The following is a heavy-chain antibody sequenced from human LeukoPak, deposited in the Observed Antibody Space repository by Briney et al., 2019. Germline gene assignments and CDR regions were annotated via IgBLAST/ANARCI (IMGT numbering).Heavy chain of an antibody. CDR3: ARGRVTMVRGVIIRSYYYGMDV. Sequence: SETLSLTCAVYGGSFSSYYWSWIRQPPGKGLEWIGEINHSGSTNYNPSLKSRVTISVDTSKNQFSLKLSSVTAADTAVYYCARGRVTMVRGVIIRSYYYGMDVWGKGTTVTVSS. CDR1: GGSFSSYY. D-gene: IGHD3-10*01. J-gene: IGHJ6*04. CDR2: INHSGST. V-gene: IGHV4-34*01.